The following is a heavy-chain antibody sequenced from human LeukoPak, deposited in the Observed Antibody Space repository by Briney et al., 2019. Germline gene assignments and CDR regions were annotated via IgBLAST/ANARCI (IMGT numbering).Heavy chain of an antibody. V-gene: IGHV3-23*01. D-gene: IGHD6-13*01. CDR1: GFIYDNYA. CDR3: ARRGGSSWSSFDY. J-gene: IGHJ4*02. Sequence: GGSLRLSCAASGFIYDNYARNWVRQAPAKGLEWLTGVSGFGGSAYYAASAKGRFTISRDNSGNTLFLQLNNLRVEDTAVYYCARRGGSSWSSFDYWGQGSLVTVSS. CDR2: VSGFGGSA.